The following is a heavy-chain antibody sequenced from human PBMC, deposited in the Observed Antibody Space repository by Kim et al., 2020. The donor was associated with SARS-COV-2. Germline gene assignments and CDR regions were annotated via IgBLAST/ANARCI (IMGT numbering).Heavy chain of an antibody. CDR1: GVSVSSYTAS. D-gene: IGHD5-12*01. CDR2: TYYRSEWYY. V-gene: IGHV6-1*01. CDR3: ARHRAAVATDV. J-gene: IGHJ6*02. Sequence: SQTLSLTRAISGVSVSSYTASWHWIRQSPSRGLEWLGRTYYRSEWYYEYAVSVQSRITVNPHTSKNQFSLQLTSVTPEDTAVYLCARHRAAVATDVWGQGTTVTVSS.